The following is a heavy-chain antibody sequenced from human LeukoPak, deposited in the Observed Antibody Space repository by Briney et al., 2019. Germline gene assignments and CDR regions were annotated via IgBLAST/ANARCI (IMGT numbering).Heavy chain of an antibody. V-gene: IGHV1-69*04. CDR1: GGTFSSYA. D-gene: IGHD6-19*01. CDR3: ARGGTVALDY. CDR2: IIPIFGIA. J-gene: IGHJ4*02. Sequence: HWASVKVSCKASGGTFSSYAISWVRQAPGQGLEWMGRIIPIFGIANYAQKFQGRVTITADKSTSTAYMELSSLRSEDTAVYYCARGGTVALDYWGQGTLVTVSS.